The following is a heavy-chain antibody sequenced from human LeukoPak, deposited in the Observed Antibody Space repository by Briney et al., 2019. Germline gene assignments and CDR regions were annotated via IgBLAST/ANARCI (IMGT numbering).Heavy chain of an antibody. V-gene: IGHV3-33*01. CDR1: GFTFSSYG. D-gene: IGHD6-13*01. J-gene: IGHJ6*02. CDR3: ARETQYSSSWYPLYYYYYGMDV. Sequence: PGRSLRLSCAASGFTFSSYGMHWVRQAPGKGLEWVAVIWYDGSNKYYADSVKGRFTISRDNSKNTLYLQMNSLRAEDTAVYYCARETQYSSSWYPLYYYYYGMDVWGQGTTVTLSS. CDR2: IWYDGSNK.